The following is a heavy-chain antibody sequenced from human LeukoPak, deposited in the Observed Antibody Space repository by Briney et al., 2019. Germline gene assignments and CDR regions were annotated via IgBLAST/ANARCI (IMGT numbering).Heavy chain of an antibody. V-gene: IGHV3-7*03. CDR2: INPDGSGK. CDR3: ANIRCSGGSCYYFDN. D-gene: IGHD2-15*01. Sequence: GGSLRLSCAASGFTFSSYGMHWVRQAPGKGLEWVANINPDGSGKYYVDSVKGRFTISRDNAKNSQSLQMNSLRAEDTAVYYCANIRCSGGSCYYFDNWGQGTLVTVSS. J-gene: IGHJ4*02. CDR1: GFTFSSYG.